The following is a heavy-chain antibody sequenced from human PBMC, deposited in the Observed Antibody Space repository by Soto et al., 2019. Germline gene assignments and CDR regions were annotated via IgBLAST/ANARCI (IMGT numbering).Heavy chain of an antibody. J-gene: IGHJ1*01. CDR1: GFTFSSYA. CDR3: AKGVPGIAVAGTGYFQH. Sequence: GSLRLSCAASGFTFSSYAMSWVRQAPGKGLEWVSGISGSGDSTYYADSVKGRFTISRDNFKKTVYLQMNSLRAEDTAVYYCAKGVPGIAVAGTGYFQHWGQGTLVTVSS. V-gene: IGHV3-23*01. D-gene: IGHD6-19*01. CDR2: ISGSGDST.